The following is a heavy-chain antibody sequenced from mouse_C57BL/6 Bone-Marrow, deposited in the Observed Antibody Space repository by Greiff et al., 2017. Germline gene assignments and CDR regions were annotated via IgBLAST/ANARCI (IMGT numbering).Heavy chain of an antibody. D-gene: IGHD2-3*01. CDR1: DFNIQADY. CDR2: IDPESGDT. CDR3: PTRWLRDY. Sequence: VQLQQSGAELVRPGASVKLSCTASDFNIQADYMHWVHQSPEQGLAWIGWIDPESGDTEYASNFQGKDTITADTSSNTAYLQLRSLTSEDTAIYYCPTRWLRDYWGQGTTLTVSS. J-gene: IGHJ2*01. V-gene: IGHV14-4*01.